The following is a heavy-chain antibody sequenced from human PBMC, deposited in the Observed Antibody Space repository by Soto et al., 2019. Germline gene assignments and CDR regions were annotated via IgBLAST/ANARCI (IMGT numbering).Heavy chain of an antibody. J-gene: IGHJ4*02. CDR2: IIPIFGTA. CDR1: GGTFSSYA. Sequence: ASVKVSCKASGGTFSSYAISWVRQAPGQGLEWMGGIIPIFGTANYAQKFQGRVTITADESTSTAYMELSSLRSEDTAVYYCAGNVDTAMVHPSEWGGRGDFDYWGQGTLVTVSS. D-gene: IGHD5-18*01. V-gene: IGHV1-69*13. CDR3: AGNVDTAMVHPSEWGGRGDFDY.